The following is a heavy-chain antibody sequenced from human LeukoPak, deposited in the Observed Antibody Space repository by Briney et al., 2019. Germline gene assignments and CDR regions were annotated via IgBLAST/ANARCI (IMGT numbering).Heavy chain of an antibody. D-gene: IGHD2-15*01. CDR3: AREFCSGGSCYSGYYYGMDV. V-gene: IGHV3-48*03. CDR1: GFTFSSYE. Sequence: GGSLRLSCAASGFTFSSYEMNWVRQAPGKGLEWVSYISSSGSTIYYADSVKGPFTISRDNATNSLYLQMNSLRAEDTAVYYCAREFCSGGSCYSGYYYGMDVWGQGTTVTVSS. CDR2: ISSSGSTI. J-gene: IGHJ6*02.